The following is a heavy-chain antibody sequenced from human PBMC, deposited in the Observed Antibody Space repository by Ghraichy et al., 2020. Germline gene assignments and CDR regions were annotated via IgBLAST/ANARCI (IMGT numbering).Heavy chain of an antibody. CDR2: INPNSGDS. V-gene: IGHV1-2*02. D-gene: IGHD5-12*01. Sequence: ASVKVSCKAFGYMFTGYYINWVRQAPGQGLEWMGWINPNSGDSNYTQKFQGRVTMTRDTSLSTAYLELGSLTSDDTAVYYCATETYSGHGPAWLDPWGQGTLVTVSS. CDR1: GYMFTGYY. CDR3: ATETYSGHGPAWLDP. J-gene: IGHJ5*02.